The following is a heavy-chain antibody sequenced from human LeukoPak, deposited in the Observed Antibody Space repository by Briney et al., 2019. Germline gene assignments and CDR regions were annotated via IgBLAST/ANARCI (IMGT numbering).Heavy chain of an antibody. CDR1: GGSISSSSYY. D-gene: IGHD6-19*01. CDR3: ASFLSGWDY. Sequence: SETLSLTCTVSGGSISSSSYYWGWIRQPPGKGLEWIGSIYYSGSTYYDPSLKSRVTISVDTSKNQFSLKLSSVTAADTAVYYCASFLSGWDYWGQGTLVTVSS. J-gene: IGHJ4*02. CDR2: IYYSGST. V-gene: IGHV4-39*01.